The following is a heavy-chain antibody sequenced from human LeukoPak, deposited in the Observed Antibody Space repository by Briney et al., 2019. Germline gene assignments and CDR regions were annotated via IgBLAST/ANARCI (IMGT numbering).Heavy chain of an antibody. CDR2: IYTSGSN. Sequence: SETLPLTFMVSGGSLSSYLWSWLGQPAAKGLDWIGRIYTSGSNNYNPSLNSQGPMSVDTSKNQFSLKLSSVTAADTAVYYCATESIAAAGTLDYWGQGTLVTVSS. CDR3: ATESIAAAGTLDY. V-gene: IGHV4-4*07. D-gene: IGHD6-13*01. CDR1: GGSLSSYL. J-gene: IGHJ4*02.